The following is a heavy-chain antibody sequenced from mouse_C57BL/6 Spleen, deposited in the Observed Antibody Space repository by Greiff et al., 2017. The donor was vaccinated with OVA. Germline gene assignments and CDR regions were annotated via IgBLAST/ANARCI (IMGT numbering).Heavy chain of an antibody. J-gene: IGHJ1*03. CDR1: GFTFSDYG. V-gene: IGHV5-17*01. Sequence: DVQLQESGGGLVKPGGSLKLSCAASGFTFSDYGMHWVRQAPEKGLEWVAYISSGSSTIYYADTVKGRFTISRDNAKTTLFLQMTSLRSEDTAMFYCARGNLFCWYFDVWGTGTTVTVSS. CDR2: ISSGSSTI. CDR3: ARGNLFCWYFDV.